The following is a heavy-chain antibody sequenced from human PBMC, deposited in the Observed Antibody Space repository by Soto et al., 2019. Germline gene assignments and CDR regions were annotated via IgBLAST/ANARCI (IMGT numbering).Heavy chain of an antibody. CDR1: GFTFSSYW. Sequence: GGSLRLSCAASGFTFSSYWMSWVRQAPGKGLEWVANIKQDGSEKYYVDSVKGRFTISRDNAKNSLYLQMNSLRAEDTAVYYCARSRYERYSSGWFVPKLLYYFDYWGQGTLVTVSS. D-gene: IGHD6-19*01. CDR2: IKQDGSEK. V-gene: IGHV3-7*03. CDR3: ARSRYERYSSGWFVPKLLYYFDY. J-gene: IGHJ4*02.